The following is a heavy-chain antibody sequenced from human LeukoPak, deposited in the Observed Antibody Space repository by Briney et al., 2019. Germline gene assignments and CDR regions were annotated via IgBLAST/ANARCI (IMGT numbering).Heavy chain of an antibody. CDR3: ARHTNEYDYGEYQVIDY. V-gene: IGHV4-39*01. CDR2: FYYTRST. Sequence: PAETLPLSGIVIGRSIIMGSYYSGGIREPPGKGLEWIGRFYYTRSTYYIPPLKSRVTISVDTSKNQFSLTPSSVTAADTTVYYWARHTNEYDYGEYQVIDYRGQGTLVTVSS. J-gene: IGHJ4*02. CDR1: GRSIIMGSYY. D-gene: IGHD4-17*01.